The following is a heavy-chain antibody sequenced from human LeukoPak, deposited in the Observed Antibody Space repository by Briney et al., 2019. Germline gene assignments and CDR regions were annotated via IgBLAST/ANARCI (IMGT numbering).Heavy chain of an antibody. J-gene: IGHJ4*02. D-gene: IGHD3-22*01. CDR1: GYTFTSYG. Sequence: GASVKVSCKASGYTFTSYGISWARQAPGQGLKWMGWISAYNGNTNYAQKLQGRVTMTTDTSTSTAYMELRSLRSDDTAVYYCARNRGRPYYYDSSGYLDYWGQGTLVTVSS. CDR2: ISAYNGNT. V-gene: IGHV1-18*01. CDR3: ARNRGRPYYYDSSGYLDY.